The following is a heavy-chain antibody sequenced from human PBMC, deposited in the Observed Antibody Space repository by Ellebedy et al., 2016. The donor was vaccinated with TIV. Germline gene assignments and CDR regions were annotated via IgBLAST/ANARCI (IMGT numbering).Heavy chain of an antibody. Sequence: SETLSLTCTVSGGSISRSTYYWGWVRQPPGKGLEWIGTIYDSGSTYYNTSLKSRVAISADTSKNQFSLRLTSVTAADTAVYYCATWFGELLYVRWFDPWGQGTLVTVSS. CDR2: IYDSGST. V-gene: IGHV4-39*01. D-gene: IGHD3-10*01. J-gene: IGHJ5*02. CDR3: ATWFGELLYVRWFDP. CDR1: GGSISRSTYY.